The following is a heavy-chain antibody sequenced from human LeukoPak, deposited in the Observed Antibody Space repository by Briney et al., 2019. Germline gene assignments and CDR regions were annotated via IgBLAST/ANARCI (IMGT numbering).Heavy chain of an antibody. CDR3: ASSSSGGSCYEG. V-gene: IGHV4-34*01. CDR2: INHSGST. CDR1: GGSFSGYY. D-gene: IGHD2-15*01. Sequence: SETLSLTCAVYGGSFSGYYWSWIRQPPGRGLEWIGEINHSGSTNYNPSLKSRVTISVDTSKNQFSLKLSSVTAADTAVYYCASSSSGGSCYEGWGQGTLVTVSS. J-gene: IGHJ4*02.